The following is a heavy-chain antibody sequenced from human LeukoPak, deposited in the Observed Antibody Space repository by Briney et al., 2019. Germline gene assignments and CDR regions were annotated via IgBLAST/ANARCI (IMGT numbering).Heavy chain of an antibody. J-gene: IGHJ6*02. D-gene: IGHD6-13*01. CDR1: GFTVSSNY. CDR2: IYSGGST. Sequence: GGSLRLSCAASGFTVSSNYMSWARQAPGKGLEWVSVIYSGGSTYYADSVKGRFTISRDNSKNTLYLQMNSLRAEDTAVYYCAMEGAIAAAYYYYYGMDVWGQGTTVTVSS. V-gene: IGHV3-66*01. CDR3: AMEGAIAAAYYYYYGMDV.